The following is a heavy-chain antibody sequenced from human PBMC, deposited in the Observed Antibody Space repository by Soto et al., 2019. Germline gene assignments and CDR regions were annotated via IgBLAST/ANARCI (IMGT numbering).Heavy chain of an antibody. CDR3: AKGHSSSPSPQYYYYGMDV. CDR2: ISGSGGST. CDR1: GLTFSSFA. Sequence: GGSLRLSCAASGLTFSSFAMSWVRQAPGKGLEWVSGISGSGGSTHHADSVKGRFIISRDNSKNVLYLQMNSVRAEDTAVYYCAKGHSSSPSPQYYYYGMDVWGQGTTVTVSS. D-gene: IGHD6-13*01. J-gene: IGHJ6*02. V-gene: IGHV3-23*01.